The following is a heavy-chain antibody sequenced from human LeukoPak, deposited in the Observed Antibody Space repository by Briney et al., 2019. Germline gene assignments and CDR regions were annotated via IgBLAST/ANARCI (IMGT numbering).Heavy chain of an antibody. CDR1: GFTFSSYG. CDR2: IWYDGSNK. J-gene: IGHJ6*02. D-gene: IGHD3-9*01. CDR3: ARDPGLELRYFGWSSHYYGMDV. V-gene: IGHV3-33*01. Sequence: GRSLRLSCAASGFTFSSYGMHWVRQAPGKGLEWVAVIWYDGSNKYYADSVKGRFTISRDNSKNTLYLQMNSLRAEDTAVYYCARDPGLELRYFGWSSHYYGMDVWGQGTTVTVSS.